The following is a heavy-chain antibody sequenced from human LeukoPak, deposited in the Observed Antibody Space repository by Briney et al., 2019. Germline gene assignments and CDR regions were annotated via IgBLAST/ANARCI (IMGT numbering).Heavy chain of an antibody. V-gene: IGHV3-23*01. CDR3: AKDRWFGELSTY. D-gene: IGHD3-10*01. Sequence: GGSLRLSCAASGFTFSSYAMSWVRQAPGKGLEWVSAISGSGGSTYYADSVKGRFTISRDNFKNTLYLQMNSLRAEDTAVYYCAKDRWFGELSTYWGQGTLVTVSS. CDR1: GFTFSSYA. J-gene: IGHJ4*02. CDR2: ISGSGGST.